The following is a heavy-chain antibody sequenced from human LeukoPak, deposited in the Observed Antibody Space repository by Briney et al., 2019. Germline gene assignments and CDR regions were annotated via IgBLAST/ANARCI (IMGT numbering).Heavy chain of an antibody. D-gene: IGHD4-17*01. J-gene: IGHJ3*01. CDR2: ITGRGGA. CDR1: GLTFSNYA. V-gene: IGHV3-23*01. Sequence: GGSLRLSCAASGLTFSNYAMTWVRQAPGKGLEWISSITGRGGASYTDSVKGRFTVYRDNSKNTLYLQMNSLRVGDTASYYCAKDPNGDYVGAFDSWGQGTMVTVSS. CDR3: AKDPNGDYVGAFDS.